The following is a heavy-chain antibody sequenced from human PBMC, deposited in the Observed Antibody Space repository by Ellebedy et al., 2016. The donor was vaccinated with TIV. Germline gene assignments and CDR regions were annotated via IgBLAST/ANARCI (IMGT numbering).Heavy chain of an antibody. CDR3: ARGSEWFDP. V-gene: IGHV6-1*01. CDR2: TYYRSKWNN. J-gene: IGHJ5*02. CDR1: GDSVSTDIG. Sequence: SETLSLTCVISGDSVSTDIGWNWIRQSPSRGLEWLGRTYYRSKWNNDYAVSLKSRITIDPDTSKNQFSLQLSSVTAADTAVYYCARGSEWFDPWGQGTLVTVSS.